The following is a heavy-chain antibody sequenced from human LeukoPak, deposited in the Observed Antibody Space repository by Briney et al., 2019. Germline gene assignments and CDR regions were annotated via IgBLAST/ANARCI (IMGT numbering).Heavy chain of an antibody. CDR1: GGSFSRYY. CDR3: ARETAAGTLDY. Sequence: SETLSLTCAVYGGSFSRYYWSWIRQPPGKGLEWIGEINHSGSTNYNPSLKSRVTISVDTSKNQFSLKLSSVTAADTAVYYCARETAAGTLDYWGQGTLVTVSS. CDR2: INHSGST. D-gene: IGHD6-13*01. J-gene: IGHJ4*02. V-gene: IGHV4-34*01.